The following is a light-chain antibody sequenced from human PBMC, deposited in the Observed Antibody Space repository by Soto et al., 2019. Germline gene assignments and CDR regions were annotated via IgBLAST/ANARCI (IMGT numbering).Light chain of an antibody. CDR2: VAS. CDR3: QQLDSYSLT. V-gene: IGKV1-9*01. J-gene: IGKJ4*01. CDR1: QDISTY. Sequence: DIQLTQSPSFLSASVGDRVTLTCRASQDISTYLAWYQQKPGKAPNLLIYVASTLRDGVPSRFSGTGSGTEFTLKSTNLQPADFGTSYCQQLDSYSLTFGVGTEVEIK.